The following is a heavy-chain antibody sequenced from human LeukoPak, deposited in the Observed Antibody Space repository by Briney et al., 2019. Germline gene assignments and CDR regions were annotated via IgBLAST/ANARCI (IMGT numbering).Heavy chain of an antibody. V-gene: IGHV3-30-3*01. CDR1: GFTFSSYA. Sequence: PGRSLRLSCAASGFTFSSYAMHWVRQAPGKGLEWVAVISYDGSNKYYADSVKGRFTISRDNSKNTLYPQMNSLRAEDTAVYYCARGMEYSSSWIDYWGQGTLVTVSS. J-gene: IGHJ4*02. D-gene: IGHD6-13*01. CDR3: ARGMEYSSSWIDY. CDR2: ISYDGSNK.